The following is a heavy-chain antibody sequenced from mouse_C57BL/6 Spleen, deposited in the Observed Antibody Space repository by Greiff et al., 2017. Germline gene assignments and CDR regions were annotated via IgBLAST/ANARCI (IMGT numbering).Heavy chain of an antibody. D-gene: IGHD2-5*01. CDR2: ISDGGSYT. CDR3: AGAYSNYVPFDY. CDR1: GFTFSSYA. J-gene: IGHJ2*01. Sequence: EVKLVESGGGLVKPGGSLKLSCAASGFTFSSYAMSWVRQTPEKRLEWVATISDGGSYTYYPDNVKGRFTISRDNSKNNLYLQMGHLKSEDTAMYYCAGAYSNYVPFDYWGQGTTLTVSS. V-gene: IGHV5-4*03.